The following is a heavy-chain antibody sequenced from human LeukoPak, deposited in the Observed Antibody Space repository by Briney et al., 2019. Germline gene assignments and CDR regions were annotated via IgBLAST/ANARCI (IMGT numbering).Heavy chain of an antibody. V-gene: IGHV4-59*01. CDR3: ARVYDYVWGSYRLLGAFDI. CDR1: GGSISSYY. J-gene: IGHJ3*02. CDR2: IYYSGST. D-gene: IGHD3-16*02. Sequence: KASETLSLTCTVSGGSISSYYWSWIRQPPGKGLEWIGYIYYSGSTNYNPSLKSRVTISVDTSKNQFSLKLSSVTAADTAVYYCARVYDYVWGSYRLLGAFDIWGQGTMVTVSS.